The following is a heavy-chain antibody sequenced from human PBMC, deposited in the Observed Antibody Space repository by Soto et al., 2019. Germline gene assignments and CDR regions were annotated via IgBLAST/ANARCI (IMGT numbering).Heavy chain of an antibody. J-gene: IGHJ6*02. CDR2: IYWNDDK. D-gene: IGHD3-3*01. Sequence: PTLVNPTQTLTLTCTFSGFSLSTSGVGVGWIRQPPGKALEWLALIYWNDDKRYSPSLKSRLTITKDTSKNQVVLTMTNMDPVDTATYYCAHIPRSDFWSGYDPYYYYGMDVWGQGTTVTVSS. CDR3: AHIPRSDFWSGYDPYYYYGMDV. CDR1: GFSLSTSGVG. V-gene: IGHV2-5*01.